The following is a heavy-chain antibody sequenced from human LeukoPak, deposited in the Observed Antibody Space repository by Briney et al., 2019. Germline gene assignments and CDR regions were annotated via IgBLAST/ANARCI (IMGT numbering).Heavy chain of an antibody. D-gene: IGHD4-17*01. Sequence: PSETLSLTCTVSGGSISSSSYYWGWTRQPPGKGLEWIGSIYYSGSTYYNPSLKSRVTISVDTSKNQFSLKLSSVTAADTAVYYCARPHTATYRFDPWGQGTLVTVSS. J-gene: IGHJ5*02. CDR2: IYYSGST. CDR3: ARPHTATYRFDP. V-gene: IGHV4-39*01. CDR1: GGSISSSSYY.